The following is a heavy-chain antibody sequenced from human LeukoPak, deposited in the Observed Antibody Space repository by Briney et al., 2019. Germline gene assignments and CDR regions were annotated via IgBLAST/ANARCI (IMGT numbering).Heavy chain of an antibody. CDR3: AREGAAAAFDY. D-gene: IGHD6-13*01. CDR2: IIPILGIA. CDR1: GGTFSSYA. V-gene: IGHV1-69*04. Sequence: SVKVSCKASGGTFSSYAISWVRQAPGQGLEWMGRIIPILGIANYAQKFQGRVTITADKSTSTAYMELSSLRSDDTAVYYCAREGAAAAFDYWGQGTLVTVSS. J-gene: IGHJ4*02.